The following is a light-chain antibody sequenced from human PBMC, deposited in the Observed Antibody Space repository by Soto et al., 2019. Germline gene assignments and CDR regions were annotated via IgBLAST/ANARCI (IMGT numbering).Light chain of an antibody. J-gene: IGKJ2*01. Sequence: EIVLTQSPGTLSLSPGGRATLSCRASQSVSSSSLAWYQHKPGQAPRLLIFGASSRATGIPDRFSGSGSGKDFTLTITRLEPEDVAVYYCQQYGNSPYTFGPGTNVEIK. CDR2: GAS. CDR3: QQYGNSPYT. CDR1: QSVSSSS. V-gene: IGKV3-20*01.